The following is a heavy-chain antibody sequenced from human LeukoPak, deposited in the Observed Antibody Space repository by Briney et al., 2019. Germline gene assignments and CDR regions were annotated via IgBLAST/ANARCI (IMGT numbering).Heavy chain of an antibody. V-gene: IGHV1-18*01. CDR3: ARVGLVVVAALTYDY. Sequence: ASVTVSCTASGYTFTSYGISWVRQAPGQGLEWMGWISAYNGNTNYAQKLQGRVTMTTDTSTSTAYMELRSLRSDDTAVYYCARVGLVVVAALTYDYWGQGTLVTVSS. J-gene: IGHJ4*02. CDR1: GYTFTSYG. D-gene: IGHD2-15*01. CDR2: ISAYNGNT.